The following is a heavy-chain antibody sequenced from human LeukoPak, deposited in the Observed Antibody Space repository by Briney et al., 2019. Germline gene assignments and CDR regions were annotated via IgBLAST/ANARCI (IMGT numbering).Heavy chain of an antibody. D-gene: IGHD1-1*01. V-gene: IGHV4-39*01. CDR3: ATHNIAMTGTGFDY. Sequence: SETLSLTGSVSGGSISSSSYYWGWIRHPPGKGLEWIGSIYHSGSTYYNPSLKSRVTVSVDTSRNQFSLKLNSATAADTAVYYCATHNIAMTGTGFDYWGQGTLVSVSS. CDR2: IYHSGST. CDR1: GGSISSSSYY. J-gene: IGHJ4*02.